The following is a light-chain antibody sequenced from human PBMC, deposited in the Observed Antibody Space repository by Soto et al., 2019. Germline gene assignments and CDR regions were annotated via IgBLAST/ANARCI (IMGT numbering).Light chain of an antibody. J-gene: IGKJ4*01. CDR2: DAS. CDR1: QTVRNNY. Sequence: EIVMTQSPATLSVSPGERATLSCRASQTVRNNYLAWYQQKPGQAPRLLIYDASSRATGIPDRFSGGGSGTDFTLTISRLEPEDFAVYYCQQFSSYSLTFGGGTKVDIK. CDR3: QQFSSYSLT. V-gene: IGKV3-20*01.